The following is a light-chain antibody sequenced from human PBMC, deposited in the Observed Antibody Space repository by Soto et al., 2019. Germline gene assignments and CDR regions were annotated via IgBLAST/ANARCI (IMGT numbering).Light chain of an antibody. J-gene: IGKJ5*01. CDR2: LAS. Sequence: EILMTQAPATLSVSPGERATLSCRSSQSVSNNLAWYQQKPGQAPRLLIYLASTRATGIPARFSGSGSGTDFTLTISSLEPEDSAVYYCQQRNIWPPVTFGQGTRLEIK. CDR3: QQRNIWPPVT. CDR1: QSVSNN. V-gene: IGKV3D-15*01.